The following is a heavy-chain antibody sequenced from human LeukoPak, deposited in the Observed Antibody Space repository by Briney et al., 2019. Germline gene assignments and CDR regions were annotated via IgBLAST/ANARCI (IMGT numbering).Heavy chain of an antibody. V-gene: IGHV3-21*01. J-gene: IGHJ4*02. CDR1: GFTFSTYT. CDR2: ITSAGNFI. D-gene: IGHD2-21*01. CDR3: ARGLWDH. Sequence: GGSLRLSCAASGFTFSTYTMIWVRQAPGKGLEWVSSITSAGNFIYYTDSLRGRFTVSRDNAKNSLYLQMNRLRAEDTDMYYCARGLWDHWGEGAMVTVSS.